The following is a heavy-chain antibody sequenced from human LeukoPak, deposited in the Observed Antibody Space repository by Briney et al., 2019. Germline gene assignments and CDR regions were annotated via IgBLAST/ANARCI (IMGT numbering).Heavy chain of an antibody. Sequence: GASLQISCKGSGYSFTSYWIGWVRQLPGKGLEWMGIIYPGDSDTRYSPSFQGQVTISADKSISTAYLQWSSLKASDTAMYYCARVRSRSSTSCFDYWGQGTLVTVSS. CDR2: IYPGDSDT. J-gene: IGHJ4*02. CDR1: GYSFTSYW. V-gene: IGHV5-51*01. CDR3: ARVRSRSSTSCFDY. D-gene: IGHD2-2*01.